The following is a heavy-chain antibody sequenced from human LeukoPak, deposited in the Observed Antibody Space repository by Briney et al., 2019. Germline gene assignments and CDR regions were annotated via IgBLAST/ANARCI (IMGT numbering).Heavy chain of an antibody. D-gene: IGHD2-15*01. V-gene: IGHV3-20*03. Sequence: GGAPGIPLAASGFTFFYYCLCRGCQVPGKGVGGVSGLNWNGASTGYADSVKGRFTISRDNSKNTLYLQMNSLRAEDTAVYYCAKGSKVVAEIDYWGQGTLVTVSS. J-gene: IGHJ4*02. CDR3: AKGSKVVAEIDY. CDR2: LNWNGAST. CDR1: GFTFFYYC.